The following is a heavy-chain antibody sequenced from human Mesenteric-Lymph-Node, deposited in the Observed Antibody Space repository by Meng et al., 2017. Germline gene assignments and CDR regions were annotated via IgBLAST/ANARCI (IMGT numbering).Heavy chain of an antibody. CDR2: IYHSGRT. V-gene: IGHV4-38-2*02. Sequence: SETLSLTCTVSGYSISSGYYWGWIRQPPGKGLEWIGSIYHSGRTYYNPSLKSRVTISVDTSKNQFSLKLSSVTAADTAVYYCARAHKELGPDVGSFDYWGQGTLVTVSS. CDR3: ARAHKELGPDVGSFDY. CDR1: GYSISSGYY. D-gene: IGHD7-27*01. J-gene: IGHJ4*02.